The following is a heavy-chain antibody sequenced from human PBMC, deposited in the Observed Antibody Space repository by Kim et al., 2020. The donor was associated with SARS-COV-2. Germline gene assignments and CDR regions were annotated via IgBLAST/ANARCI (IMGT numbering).Heavy chain of an antibody. CDR2: IMPLVDTT. V-gene: IGHV1-69*04. CDR3: ARNHFIGHGHDRGYSHGPLDS. CDR1: EDTFSNYA. J-gene: IGHJ4*02. Sequence: SVKVSCKASEDTFSNYAFSWVRQAPGHGLEWMGRIMPLVDTTVYAQKFQGRVTITADKSTSSIFLELSSLRSDDTAIFYCARNHFIGHGHDRGYSHGPLDSWGQGTLVTVSS. D-gene: IGHD5-18*01.